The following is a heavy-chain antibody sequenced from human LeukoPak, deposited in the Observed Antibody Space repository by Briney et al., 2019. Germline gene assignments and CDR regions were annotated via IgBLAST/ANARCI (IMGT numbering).Heavy chain of an antibody. CDR2: LYSGGET. D-gene: IGHD2-21*02. CDR3: ARTTVVTHTTDAFDI. J-gene: IGHJ3*02. V-gene: IGHV3-66*02. Sequence: GGSLRLSCAASGFTVNANYMSWVRQAPGEGLEWLAVLYSGGETYYADSVKGRFTISRDNSKNTLYLQMNRLRPDDTAVYYCARTTVVTHTTDAFDIWGQGTAVTVSS. CDR1: GFTVNANY.